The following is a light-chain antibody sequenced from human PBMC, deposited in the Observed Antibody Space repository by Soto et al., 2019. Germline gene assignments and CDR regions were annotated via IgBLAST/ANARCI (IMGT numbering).Light chain of an antibody. J-gene: IGKJ2*01. CDR1: QGISNY. V-gene: IGKV1-27*01. CDR3: HKYNSVPYT. CDR2: AAS. Sequence: DIQMTQSPSSLSASVGDRVTITFRASQGISNYLAWYQQTPGKVPKLLIYAASTLQSGVPSRFSGSGSGTDFTLTISSLQPEDVATYYCHKYNSVPYTFGQGTKLEIK.